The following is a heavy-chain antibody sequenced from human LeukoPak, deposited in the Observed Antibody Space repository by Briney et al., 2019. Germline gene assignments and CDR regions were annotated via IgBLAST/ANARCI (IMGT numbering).Heavy chain of an antibody. Sequence: SGGSLRLSCAASGFTFSSYSMNWVRQAPGKGLEWVSSISSSSSYIYYADSVKGRFTISRDNAMNSLYLQMNSLRAEDTAVYYCARTPIYYGAPFDYWGQGTLVTVSS. CDR2: ISSSSSYI. D-gene: IGHD4-17*01. CDR3: ARTPIYYGAPFDY. V-gene: IGHV3-21*01. J-gene: IGHJ4*02. CDR1: GFTFSSYS.